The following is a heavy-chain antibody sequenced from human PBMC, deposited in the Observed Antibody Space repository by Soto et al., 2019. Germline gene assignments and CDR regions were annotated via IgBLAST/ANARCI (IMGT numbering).Heavy chain of an antibody. J-gene: IGHJ6*02. CDR1: GGSVESSSC. D-gene: IGHD2-2*01. CDR2: IYHSGTF. V-gene: IGHV4-4*02. CDR3: VRSVPAATWAYNGMDV. Sequence: QVRLKESGPGLVKPSGTLSLTCTVSGGSVESSSCWSWVRQAPGKGLEWIGEIYHSGTFNYNPSLESRVSVSVDKPRNQVSLNLNSVTAADTAVYYCVRSVPAATWAYNGMDVWGQGTTVTVSS.